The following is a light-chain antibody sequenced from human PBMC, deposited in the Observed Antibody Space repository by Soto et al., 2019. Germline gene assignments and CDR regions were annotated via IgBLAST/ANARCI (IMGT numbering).Light chain of an antibody. CDR3: MQYAQFPLS. CDR1: QSLVHVDGKTY. Sequence: DIVMTQTPLSSPVTLGHPASISCRSSQSLVHVDGKTYLSWPQQRPGQPPRLLIYEISNRFSGVPDRFSGNGAGTDFTLRISRVEAEDVGVYYCMQYAQFPLSFGGGTRVEIK. CDR2: EIS. V-gene: IGKV2-24*01. J-gene: IGKJ4*01.